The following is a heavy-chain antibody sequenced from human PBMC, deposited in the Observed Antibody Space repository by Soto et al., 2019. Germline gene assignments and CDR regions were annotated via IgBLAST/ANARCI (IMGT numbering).Heavy chain of an antibody. J-gene: IGHJ6*02. CDR3: ARKTGTSNYYYYGMDV. D-gene: IGHD1-7*01. V-gene: IGHV4-39*01. Sequence: SETLSLTCTVSGGSISSSTYYWGWIRQPPGKGLECIGSIHYSGITYYNPSLKSRVTISVDTSKNQFSLELSSVTAADTAVYYCARKTGTSNYYYYGMDVWGQGITVTVSS. CDR2: IHYSGIT. CDR1: GGSISSSTYY.